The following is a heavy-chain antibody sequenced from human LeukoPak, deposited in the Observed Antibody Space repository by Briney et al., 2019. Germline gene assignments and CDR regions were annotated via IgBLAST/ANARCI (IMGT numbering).Heavy chain of an antibody. CDR3: ARDHPRGNGVLDY. J-gene: IGHJ4*02. Sequence: ASVKVSCKASGYTFTGYYMHWVRQAPGQGLEWMGWINPNSGGTNYAQKFQGRVTMTRDTSISTAYMELSRLRSDDTVVYYCARDHPRGNGVLDYWGQGTLVTVSS. CDR2: INPNSGGT. V-gene: IGHV1-2*02. CDR1: GYTFTGYY. D-gene: IGHD1-1*01.